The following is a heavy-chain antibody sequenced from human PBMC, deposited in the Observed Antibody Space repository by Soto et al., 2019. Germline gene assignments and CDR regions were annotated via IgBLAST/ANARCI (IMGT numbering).Heavy chain of an antibody. D-gene: IGHD5-18*01. CDR3: AHSPSYGYGWFDP. CDR2: IYWDDDK. Sequence: QITLKESGPTLVKPTQTLTLTCTCSGFSRSTSGVGVGWIRQPPGKALEWLALIYWDDDKRYSPSLKSRLTITKDTYKNQVVFTMTNMDPVDTATYYCAHSPSYGYGWFDPWGQGTLVTVSS. CDR1: GFSRSTSGVG. V-gene: IGHV2-5*02. J-gene: IGHJ5*02.